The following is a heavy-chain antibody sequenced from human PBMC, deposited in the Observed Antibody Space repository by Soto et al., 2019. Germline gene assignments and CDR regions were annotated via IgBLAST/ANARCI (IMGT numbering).Heavy chain of an antibody. CDR3: ARTYSGYDYRDH. CDR2: IYYSGST. CDR1: GGSISSGGYY. V-gene: IGHV4-31*03. J-gene: IGHJ4*02. D-gene: IGHD5-12*01. Sequence: SETLSLTCTVSGGSISSGGYYWSWIRQHPGKGLEWIGYIYYSGSTYYNPSLKSRVTISVDTSKNQFSLKLSSVTAADTAVYYCARTYSGYDYRDHWGQGTLVTVSS.